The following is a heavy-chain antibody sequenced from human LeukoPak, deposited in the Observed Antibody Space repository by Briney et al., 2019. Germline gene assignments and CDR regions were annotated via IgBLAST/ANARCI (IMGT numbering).Heavy chain of an antibody. V-gene: IGHV4-39*07. CDR1: GGSISSSSSY. J-gene: IGHJ4*02. CDR2: IYYSGST. CDR3: AKDLRSSGWQIGARPGGRVYYFDY. D-gene: IGHD6-19*01. Sequence: PSETLSLTCTVSGGSISSSSSYWGWIRQPPGKGLEWIGSIYYSGSTYYNPSLKSRVTISVDTSKNQFSLKLSSVTAADTAVYYCAKDLRSSGWQIGARPGGRVYYFDYWGQGTLVTVSS.